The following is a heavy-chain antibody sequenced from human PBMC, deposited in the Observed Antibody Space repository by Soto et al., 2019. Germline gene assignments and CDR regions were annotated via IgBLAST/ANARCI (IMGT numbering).Heavy chain of an antibody. CDR2: ISGSGGST. V-gene: IGHV3-23*01. CDR1: GFTFSSYA. D-gene: IGHD3-16*01. J-gene: IGHJ4*02. Sequence: RRLSCAASGFTFSSYAMSWVRQAPGKGLEWVSAISGSGGSTYYADSVKGRFTISRDDSKNAVYLQMNSLRGEDTAVYFCAKGDGGYFDHWGQGXLVTVSS. CDR3: AKGDGGYFDH.